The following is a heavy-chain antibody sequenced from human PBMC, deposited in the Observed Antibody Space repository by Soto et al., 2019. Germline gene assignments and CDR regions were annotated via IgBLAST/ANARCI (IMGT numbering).Heavy chain of an antibody. Sequence: GGSLRLSCAASGFTFSDYFLDWVRQTPGKGLEWVGRSRSKVDNYVTEYAASVKGRFTISRDNSKNTLYLQMNSLRAEDTAVYYCARGRGDCSSTSCSKYFDYWGQGTLVTVSS. V-gene: IGHV3-72*01. D-gene: IGHD2-2*01. J-gene: IGHJ4*02. CDR2: SRSKVDNYVT. CDR3: ARGRGDCSSTSCSKYFDY. CDR1: GFTFSDYF.